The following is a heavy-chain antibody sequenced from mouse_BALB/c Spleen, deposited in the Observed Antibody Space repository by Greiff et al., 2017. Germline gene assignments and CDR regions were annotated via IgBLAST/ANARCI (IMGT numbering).Heavy chain of an antibody. Sequence: EVQGVESGGGLVKPGGSLKLSCAASGFTFSSYAMSWVRQTPEKRLEWVATISSGGSYTYYPDSVKGRFTISRDNAKNTLYLQMSSLRSEDTAMYYCARGAYWGQGTLVTVSA. CDR1: GFTFSSYA. J-gene: IGHJ3*01. CDR3: ARGAY. CDR2: ISSGGSYT. V-gene: IGHV5-9-3*01.